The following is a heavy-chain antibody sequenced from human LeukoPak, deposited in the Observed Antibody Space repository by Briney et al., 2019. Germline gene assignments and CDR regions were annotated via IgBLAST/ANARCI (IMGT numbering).Heavy chain of an antibody. CDR1: GYIFTSYW. Sequence: GASLQISCKGSGYIFTSYWIGWVRQLPGKGLEWMGIIYPGDSDTKYSPSFQGQVTISADKSINTAYLQWSSLKASDTAMYYCARPTKGGRFGDHAFDIWGQGTMVTVSS. V-gene: IGHV5-51*01. D-gene: IGHD3-10*01. CDR2: IYPGDSDT. CDR3: ARPTKGGRFGDHAFDI. J-gene: IGHJ3*02.